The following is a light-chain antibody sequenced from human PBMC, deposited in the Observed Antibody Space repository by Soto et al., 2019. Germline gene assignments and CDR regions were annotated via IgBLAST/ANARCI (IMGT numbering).Light chain of an antibody. V-gene: IGLV2-14*01. J-gene: IGLJ1*01. CDR3: SSYTSSSTPLV. CDR1: SSDVGGHNY. CDR2: EVS. Sequence: QSALTQPASVSGSPGQSITISCTGTSSDVGGHNYVSWYQQHPGKAPKLMIYEVSNRPSGVSNRFSGSKSGNTASLTISGLQAEDEADYYCSSYTSSSTPLVFGTGTKLTVL.